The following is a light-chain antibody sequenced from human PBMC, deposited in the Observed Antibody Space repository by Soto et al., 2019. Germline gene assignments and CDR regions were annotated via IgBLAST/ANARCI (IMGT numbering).Light chain of an antibody. Sequence: EIVMTQSPATLPVSPGDRATLSCRASQSVSSNLAWYQQKPGQAPRLLIYGASTRATGIPARFSGSGSGTEFTLTISSLQYEDFAVYYCQQYNNWYTFGQGTKLEIK. CDR3: QQYNNWYT. J-gene: IGKJ2*01. CDR2: GAS. V-gene: IGKV3D-15*01. CDR1: QSVSSN.